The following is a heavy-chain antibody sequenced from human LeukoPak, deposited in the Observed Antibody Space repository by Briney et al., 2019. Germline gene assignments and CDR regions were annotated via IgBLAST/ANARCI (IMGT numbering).Heavy chain of an antibody. V-gene: IGHV3-23*01. Sequence: GGSLRLSCAASGFTFSSYALSWVRQAPGKGLEWVSAISGSGGSTYYADSVKGRFTISRDNSKNTLYLQMNSLRAEDTAVYYCAKGSTSWYYYMDVWGKGTTVTVSS. CDR2: ISGSGGST. CDR3: AKGSTSWYYYMDV. J-gene: IGHJ6*03. CDR1: GFTFSSYA. D-gene: IGHD2-2*01.